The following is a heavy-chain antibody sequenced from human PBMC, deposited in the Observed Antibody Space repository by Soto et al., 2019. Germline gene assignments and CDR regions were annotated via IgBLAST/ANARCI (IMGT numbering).Heavy chain of an antibody. J-gene: IGHJ6*02. CDR1: GFAFRSYA. D-gene: IGHD3-16*01. CDR2: ISYDGGNI. Sequence: GGSLRLSCEASGFAFRSYAMHWVRQAPGRGLEWVGVISYDGGNIYYADSVKGRFTISRDNSKNTLYVQVDSLRPEDTAVYYCAKGILSATIGPYAMDVWGQGTTVTVSS. CDR3: AKGILSATIGPYAMDV. V-gene: IGHV3-30*18.